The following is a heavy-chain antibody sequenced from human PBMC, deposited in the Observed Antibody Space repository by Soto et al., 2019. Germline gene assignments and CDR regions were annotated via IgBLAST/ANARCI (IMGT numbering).Heavy chain of an antibody. D-gene: IGHD3-10*01. CDR2: IYYSGTT. Sequence: QVQLQESGPGLVKPSQTLSLTCTVSGGPISSDSYYWSWIRQHPGKGLEWIGYIYYSGTTYDTPSIRSRVTISVDTSKNQFSLKLSSVTAADTAVYYCARDSSMAKGTGNFDYWGQGTLVTVSS. CDR1: GGPISSDSYY. CDR3: ARDSSMAKGTGNFDY. V-gene: IGHV4-31*03. J-gene: IGHJ4*02.